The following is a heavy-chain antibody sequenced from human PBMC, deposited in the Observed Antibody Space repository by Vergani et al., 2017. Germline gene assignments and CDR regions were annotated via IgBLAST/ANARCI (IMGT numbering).Heavy chain of an antibody. J-gene: IGHJ4*02. CDR1: GFTFSSYG. D-gene: IGHD3-16*02. CDR3: AKSSSDYYDYVWGSYRSPYYFDY. CDR2: ISYDGSNK. Sequence: QVQLVESGGGVVQPGRSLRLSCAASGFTFSSYGMHWVRQAPGKGLEWVAVISYDGSNKYYADSVKGRFTISRDNSKNTLYLQMNSLRAEDTAVYYCAKSSSDYYDYVWGSYRSPYYFDYWGQGTLVTVSS. V-gene: IGHV3-30*18.